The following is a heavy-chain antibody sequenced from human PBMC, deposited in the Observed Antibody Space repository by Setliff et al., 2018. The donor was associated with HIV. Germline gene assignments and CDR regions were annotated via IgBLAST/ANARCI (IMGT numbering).Heavy chain of an antibody. CDR3: ARTRSGGSSVYYYYYMDV. D-gene: IGHD2-15*01. CDR1: ADTFTNCL. J-gene: IGHJ6*03. V-gene: IGHV1-8*02. Sequence: ASVKVSCKASADTFTNCLINWVRQTTGQGLEWMGWMNPDSGNTGYAQKFQGRVTMTRNTSISAAYMELGSLGFDDTAVYFCARTRSGGSSVYYYYYMDVWGQGTAVTVSS. CDR2: MNPDSGNT.